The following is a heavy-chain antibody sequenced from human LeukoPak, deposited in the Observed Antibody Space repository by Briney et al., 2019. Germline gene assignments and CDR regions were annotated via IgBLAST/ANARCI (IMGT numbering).Heavy chain of an antibody. Sequence: SETLSLTCTVSGGSISNYYWSWIRQPPGKGLEWIGYIYYSGSTNYNPSLKSRVIISVDTISLDMSKKQFSLKLSSVTAADTAVYYCARQKVGAKGYYFDSWGQGILVTVSS. CDR1: GGSISNYY. CDR3: ARQKVGAKGYYFDS. V-gene: IGHV4-59*08. CDR2: IYYSGST. J-gene: IGHJ4*02. D-gene: IGHD1-26*01.